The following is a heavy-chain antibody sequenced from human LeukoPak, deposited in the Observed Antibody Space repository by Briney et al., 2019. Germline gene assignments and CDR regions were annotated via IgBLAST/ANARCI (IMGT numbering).Heavy chain of an antibody. Sequence: GGSLRLSCAASGFTFSSYEMKWVRQAPGKGLEWVSYISTSGSTIYLADSVKGRFTDSRDNARNSLYLQMNSLRAEDTAVYYCARGVLSGYDRPTDYWGQGILVTVSS. D-gene: IGHD5-12*01. V-gene: IGHV3-48*03. CDR1: GFTFSSYE. J-gene: IGHJ4*02. CDR2: ISTSGSTI. CDR3: ARGVLSGYDRPTDY.